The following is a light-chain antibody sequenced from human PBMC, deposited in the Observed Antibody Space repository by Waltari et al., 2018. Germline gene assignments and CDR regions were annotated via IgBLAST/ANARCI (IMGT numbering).Light chain of an antibody. CDR3: QQYYGSPPWT. Sequence: DIVMTQSPDSLTVSLGERATINCKSSQSILYSSNNLNYLAWYAQRPGHPPKLLIYWASTRESGVPDRFSGSGSGTDFTLTISSLQAEDVAVYYCQQYYGSPPWTFGQGTKVEIK. CDR2: WAS. J-gene: IGKJ1*01. V-gene: IGKV4-1*01. CDR1: QSILYSSNNLNY.